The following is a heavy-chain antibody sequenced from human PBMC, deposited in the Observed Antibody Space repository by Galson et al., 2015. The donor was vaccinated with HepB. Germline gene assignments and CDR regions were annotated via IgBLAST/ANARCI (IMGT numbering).Heavy chain of an antibody. Sequence: SLRLSCAASGFTFSSYSMNWVRQAPGKGLEWVSSISSSSSYIYYADSVKGRFTISRDNAKNSLYLQMNSLRAEDTAVYYCARDDDSGSFYNWFDPWGQGTLVTVSS. CDR1: GFTFSSYS. J-gene: IGHJ5*02. D-gene: IGHD1-26*01. CDR3: ARDDDSGSFYNWFDP. CDR2: ISSSSSYI. V-gene: IGHV3-21*01.